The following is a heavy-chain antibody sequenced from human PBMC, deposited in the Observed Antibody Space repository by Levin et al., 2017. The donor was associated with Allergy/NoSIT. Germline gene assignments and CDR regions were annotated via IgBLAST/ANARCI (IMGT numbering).Heavy chain of an antibody. Sequence: SETLSLTCAVYGGSFSGYYWTWIRQPPGKGLEWIGEISHSGNTNYSPSLKSRVTISVDTSKNQFSLKLSSVTAADTAVYYCARVGYSHGYLPDYWGQGTLVTVSS. V-gene: IGHV4-34*01. CDR2: ISHSGNT. D-gene: IGHD5-18*01. CDR1: GGSFSGYY. J-gene: IGHJ4*02. CDR3: ARVGYSHGYLPDY.